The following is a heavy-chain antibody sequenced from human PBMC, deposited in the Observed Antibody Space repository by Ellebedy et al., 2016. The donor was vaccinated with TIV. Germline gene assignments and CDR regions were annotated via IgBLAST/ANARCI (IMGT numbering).Heavy chain of an antibody. CDR1: GFTFSSFA. CDR3: AKDPGGYFYYGMDV. Sequence: GESLKISCGASGFTFSSFAMHWVRQAPGKGLEWVAVMSNDGSNTYYVDSVKGRFTISRDNSKNTLYLQMNSLRAEDTAVYYCAKDPGGYFYYGMDVWGQGTTVTVSS. J-gene: IGHJ6*02. D-gene: IGHD6-13*01. CDR2: MSNDGSNT. V-gene: IGHV3-30*18.